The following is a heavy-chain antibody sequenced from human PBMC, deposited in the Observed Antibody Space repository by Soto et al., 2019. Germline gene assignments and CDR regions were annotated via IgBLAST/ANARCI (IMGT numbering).Heavy chain of an antibody. D-gene: IGHD6-6*01. CDR2: IDPSDSYT. Sequence: PGESLKISCKGSGYSFTSYWISWVRQMPGKGLEWMGRIDPSDSYTNYSPSFQGHVTISADKSISTAYLQWSSLKASDTAMYYCARVSSSEPYYYYGMDVWGQGTTVTVSS. CDR1: GYSFTSYW. V-gene: IGHV5-10-1*01. J-gene: IGHJ6*02. CDR3: ARVSSSEPYYYYGMDV.